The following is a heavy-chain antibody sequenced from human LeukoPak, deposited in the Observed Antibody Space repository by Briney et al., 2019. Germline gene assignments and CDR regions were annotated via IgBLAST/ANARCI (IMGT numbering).Heavy chain of an antibody. V-gene: IGHV1-8*01. Sequence: ASVKVSCKASGYTFTSYDINWARQAPGQGLEWMGWMNPNSGNTGYAQKLQGRVTMTRNTSISTAYMELSSLRSEDTAVYYCARGYYAYYYDSSGYYDGGDYWGQGTLVTVSS. J-gene: IGHJ4*02. CDR1: GYTFTSYD. D-gene: IGHD3-22*01. CDR3: ARGYYAYYYDSSGYYDGGDY. CDR2: MNPNSGNT.